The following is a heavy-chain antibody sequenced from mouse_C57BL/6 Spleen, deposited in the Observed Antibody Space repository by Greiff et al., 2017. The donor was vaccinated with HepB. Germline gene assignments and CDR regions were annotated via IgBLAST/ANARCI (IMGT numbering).Heavy chain of an antibody. CDR3: AITTVVATDWYFDV. J-gene: IGHJ1*03. Sequence: QVQLKQSGAELARPGASVKLSCKASGYTFTSYGISWVKQRTGQGLEWIGEIYPRSGNTYYNEKFKGKATLTADKSSSTAYMELRSLTSEDSAVYFCAITTVVATDWYFDVWGTGTTVTVSS. CDR1: GYTFTSYG. V-gene: IGHV1-81*01. CDR2: IYPRSGNT. D-gene: IGHD1-1*01.